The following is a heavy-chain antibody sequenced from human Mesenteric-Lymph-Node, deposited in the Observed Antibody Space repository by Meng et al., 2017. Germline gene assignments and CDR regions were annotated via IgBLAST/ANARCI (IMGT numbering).Heavy chain of an antibody. D-gene: IGHD3-10*01. Sequence: SETLSLTCTVSGGSISSGGYYWSWIRQHPGKGLEWIGYIYYSGSTYYNPSLKSRVTISVDTSKNQFSLKLSSVTAADTAVYYCARGGSITMVRGVQNHAFDIWGQGTMVTVSS. V-gene: IGHV4-31*03. CDR1: GGSISSGGYY. J-gene: IGHJ3*02. CDR2: IYYSGST. CDR3: ARGGSITMVRGVQNHAFDI.